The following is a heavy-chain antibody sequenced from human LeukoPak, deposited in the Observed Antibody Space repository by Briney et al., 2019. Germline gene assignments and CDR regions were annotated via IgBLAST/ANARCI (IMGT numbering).Heavy chain of an antibody. CDR2: INPSGGST. D-gene: IGHD2-21*02. Sequence: ASVKVSCKASGYTFTSYYMHWVRQAPGQGLEWMGIINPSGGSTSYAQKFQGRVTMTRDTSTSTVYMELSSLRSEDTAVYYCARDGEAYCGGDCHSDWFDPWGQGTLVTVSS. CDR3: ARDGEAYCGGDCHSDWFDP. J-gene: IGHJ5*02. V-gene: IGHV1-46*01. CDR1: GYTFTSYY.